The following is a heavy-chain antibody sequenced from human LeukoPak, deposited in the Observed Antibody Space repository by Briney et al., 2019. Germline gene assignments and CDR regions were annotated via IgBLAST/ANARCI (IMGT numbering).Heavy chain of an antibody. CDR2: IIPIFGTA. J-gene: IGHJ4*02. V-gene: IGHV1-69*05. CDR1: GGTFSSYA. CDR3: ARGSPGYSSGWYEY. Sequence: SVKVSCKASGGTFSSYAISWVRQAPGQGLEWMGRIIPIFGTANYAQKFQGRVTITTGESTSTAYMELSSLRSEDTAVYYCARGSPGYSSGWYEYWGQGTLVTVSS. D-gene: IGHD6-19*01.